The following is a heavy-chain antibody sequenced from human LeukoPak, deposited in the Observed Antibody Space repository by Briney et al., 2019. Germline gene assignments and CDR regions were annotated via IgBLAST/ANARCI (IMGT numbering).Heavy chain of an antibody. J-gene: IGHJ3*02. Sequence: GGSLRLSCAASGFTFDDYGMSWVRQAPGKGLELVSGINWNDGSTGYADSVKGRFTISRDKAKNSMYLQMNRLRAEDTALYHCAREGLDYYDSSGYWRAFDIWGQGTMVTVSS. CDR1: GFTFDDYG. CDR2: INWNDGST. CDR3: AREGLDYYDSSGYWRAFDI. V-gene: IGHV3-20*01. D-gene: IGHD3-22*01.